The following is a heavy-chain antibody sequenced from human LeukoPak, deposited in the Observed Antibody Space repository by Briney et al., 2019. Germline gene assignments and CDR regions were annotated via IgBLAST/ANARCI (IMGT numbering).Heavy chain of an antibody. Sequence: GGSLRLSCAASGFTFSSSWMSWVRQAPGKGLELVANINNNGSDKYYADSVKGRFTISRDNAKNALYLQMNSLRVEDTAVYYCARRVGFGEYFEYWGQGTLVTVSS. J-gene: IGHJ4*02. CDR2: INNNGSDK. CDR3: ARRVGFGEYFEY. V-gene: IGHV3-7*03. CDR1: GFTFSSSW. D-gene: IGHD3-10*01.